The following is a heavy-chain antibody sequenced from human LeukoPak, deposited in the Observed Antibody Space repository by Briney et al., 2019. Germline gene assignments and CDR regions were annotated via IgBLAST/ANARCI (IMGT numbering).Heavy chain of an antibody. CDR1: GYIFANYW. Sequence: GESLKISCSGSGYIFANYWIAWVRQMPGKGLEGMGLIYPGDSNTTYSPSFQGQVTVSADKSINTAYLQWSSLKASDTGMYYCARGTDSSGWKNWFDPWGQGTLVTVAS. CDR2: IYPGDSNT. D-gene: IGHD3-22*01. J-gene: IGHJ5*02. CDR3: ARGTDSSGWKNWFDP. V-gene: IGHV5-51*01.